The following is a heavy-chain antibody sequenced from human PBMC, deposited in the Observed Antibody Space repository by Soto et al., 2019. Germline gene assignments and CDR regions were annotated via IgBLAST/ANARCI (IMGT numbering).Heavy chain of an antibody. D-gene: IGHD6-13*01. J-gene: IGHJ5*02. CDR3: TRDASRDSSARGWFDP. CDR1: GFTFRSFT. Sequence: GSLGLSCAASGFTFRSFTMNWVRQAAGKGLEWVSTISSNSAYVYYTDALRGRFTISRDNAKNSLHLQMKSLRAEDTAVYYCTRDASRDSSARGWFDPWGPGTLVTVSS. V-gene: IGHV3-21*01. CDR2: ISSNSAYV.